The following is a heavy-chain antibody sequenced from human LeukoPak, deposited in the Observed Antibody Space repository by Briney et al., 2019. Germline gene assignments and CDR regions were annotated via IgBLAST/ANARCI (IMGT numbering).Heavy chain of an antibody. CDR2: ISGGSGTT. CDR3: AKVPEGGYDLYYFDY. V-gene: IGHV3-23*01. Sequence: GGSLRLSCAASGFTFSSYWMSWVRQAPGKGLEWVSAISGGSGTTYFADSVRGRFTISRDNSKNTLYLQMNSLRAEDTAVYYCAKVPEGGYDLYYFDYWGQGALVTVSS. CDR1: GFTFSSYW. D-gene: IGHD5-12*01. J-gene: IGHJ4*02.